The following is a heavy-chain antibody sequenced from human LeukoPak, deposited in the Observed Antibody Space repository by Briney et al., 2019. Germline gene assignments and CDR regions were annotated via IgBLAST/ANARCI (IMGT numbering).Heavy chain of an antibody. Sequence: GGSLRLSCAASGFTFSSYGMNWVRRAPGKGLEWVSSISSSSSYIYYADSVEGRFTISRDNAKNSLYLQMNSLRAEDTAVYYCATARWVTTDFDYWGQGTLVTVSS. CDR3: ATARWVTTDFDY. V-gene: IGHV3-21*01. CDR2: ISSSSSYI. J-gene: IGHJ4*02. D-gene: IGHD4-17*01. CDR1: GFTFSSYG.